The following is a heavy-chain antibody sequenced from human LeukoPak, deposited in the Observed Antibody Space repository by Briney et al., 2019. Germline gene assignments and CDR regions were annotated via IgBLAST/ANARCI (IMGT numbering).Heavy chain of an antibody. CDR2: ISYDGSNK. D-gene: IGHD2-2*01. CDR1: GFTFSSYG. V-gene: IGHV3-30*18. Sequence: GESLKISCAASGFTFSSYGMHLVRQAPGKGLEWVAVISYDGSNKYYADSVKGRFTISRDNSKDTLYLQMNTLRVEDTAVYYCAKPYGSRDPNFDHWGQGTLVTVSS. CDR3: AKPYGSRDPNFDH. J-gene: IGHJ4*02.